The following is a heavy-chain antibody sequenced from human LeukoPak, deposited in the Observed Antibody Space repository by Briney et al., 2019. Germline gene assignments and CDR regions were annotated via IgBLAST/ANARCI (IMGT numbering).Heavy chain of an antibody. Sequence: ASVKVSCKASGYTFTSYGISWVRQAPGQGLEWMGWINPNSGGTSYAQKFQGRVTMTRDTSISTAYMELSRLRSDDTAVYYCARDPQEYCGGGSCYLYYFDYWGQGTLVTVSS. V-gene: IGHV1-2*02. J-gene: IGHJ4*02. CDR3: ARDPQEYCGGGSCYLYYFDY. CDR1: GYTFTSYG. D-gene: IGHD2-15*01. CDR2: INPNSGGT.